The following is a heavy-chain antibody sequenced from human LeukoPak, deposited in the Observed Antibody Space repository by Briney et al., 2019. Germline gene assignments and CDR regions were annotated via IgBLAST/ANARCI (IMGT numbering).Heavy chain of an antibody. D-gene: IGHD6-13*01. CDR1: GYTFTSYY. V-gene: IGHV1-46*01. CDR3: AKRIAAAAFSQTRNYYYGMDV. J-gene: IGHJ6*02. CDR2: INPSGGST. Sequence: ASVKVSCKASGYTFTSYYMHWVRQAPGQGLEWMGIINPSGGSTSYAQKFQGRVTMTRDTSTSTVYMELSSLRAEDTAVYYCAKRIAAAAFSQTRNYYYGMDVWGQGTTVTVSS.